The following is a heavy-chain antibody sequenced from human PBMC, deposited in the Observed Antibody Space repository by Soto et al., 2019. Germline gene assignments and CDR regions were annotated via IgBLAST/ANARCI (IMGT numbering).Heavy chain of an antibody. J-gene: IGHJ4*02. Sequence: GGSLRLSCAASGFTFSIYAMSWVRQAPGKGLEWVSAISGSGGSTYYADSVKGRFTISRDNSKNTLYLQMNSLRAEDTAVYYCANPSQGGRISGFDYWGQGTLVNGSS. CDR1: GFTFSIYA. CDR2: ISGSGGST. D-gene: IGHD2-15*01. CDR3: ANPSQGGRISGFDY. V-gene: IGHV3-23*01.